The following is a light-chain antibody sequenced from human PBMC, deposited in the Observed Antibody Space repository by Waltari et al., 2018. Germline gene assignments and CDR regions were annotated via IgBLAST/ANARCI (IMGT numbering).Light chain of an antibody. J-gene: IGLJ3*02. CDR2: DTN. CDR1: SPNIGAGYD. CDR3: QSYDRSLSGWV. V-gene: IGLV1-40*01. Sequence: QSVLTQPPSMSGAPGQRVTISCTGSSPNIGAGYDEHWYQQLPGTAPKLLIYDTNSLPPGVPDRFSGSKSGTSATLAITGLQAEDEADYYCQSYDRSLSGWVFGGGTKLSVL.